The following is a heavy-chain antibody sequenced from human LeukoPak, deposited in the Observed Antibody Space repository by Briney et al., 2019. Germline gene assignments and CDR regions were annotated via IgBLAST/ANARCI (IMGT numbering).Heavy chain of an antibody. D-gene: IGHD3-10*01. CDR3: ARDGESMVRKFDY. V-gene: IGHV1-2*02. CDR1: GYTFTSYY. Sequence: ASVKVSCKASGYTFTSYYMHWVRQAPGQGLEWMGWINPNSGGTNYAQKFQGRVTMTRDTSISTAYMELSRLRSDDTAVYYCARDGESMVRKFDYWGQGTLVTVSS. J-gene: IGHJ4*02. CDR2: INPNSGGT.